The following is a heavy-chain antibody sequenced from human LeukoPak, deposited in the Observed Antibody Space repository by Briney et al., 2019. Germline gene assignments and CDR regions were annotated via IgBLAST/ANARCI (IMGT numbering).Heavy chain of an antibody. V-gene: IGHV3-30-3*01. D-gene: IGHD4-17*01. CDR2: ISYDGSNK. CDR3: ARDMTTVNTGDY. CDR1: GFTFSSYA. J-gene: IGHJ4*02. Sequence: GGSLRLSCAASGFTFSSYAMHWVRQAPGKGLEWVAVISYDGSNKYYAGSVKGRFTISRDNSKNTLYLQMNSLRAEDTAVYYCARDMTTVNTGDYWGQGTLVTVSS.